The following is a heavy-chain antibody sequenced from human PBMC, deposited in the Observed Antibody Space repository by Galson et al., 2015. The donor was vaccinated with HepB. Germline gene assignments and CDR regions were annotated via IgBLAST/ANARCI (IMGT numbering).Heavy chain of an antibody. Sequence: SLRLSCAASGFTFSISAMSWVRQAPGKGLEWVSAISSSGANTYYTDSVRGRFTISRDNSKNTVYLQMSSLRAEDTAIYYCATIAPAAYFDSWGQGTLVTVSS. CDR1: GFTFSISA. V-gene: IGHV3-23*01. CDR2: ISSSGANT. D-gene: IGHD2-2*01. CDR3: ATIAPAAYFDS. J-gene: IGHJ4*02.